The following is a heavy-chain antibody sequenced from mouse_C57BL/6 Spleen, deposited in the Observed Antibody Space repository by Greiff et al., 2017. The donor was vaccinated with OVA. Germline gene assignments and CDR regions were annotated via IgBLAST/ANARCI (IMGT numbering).Heavy chain of an antibody. Sequence: QVQLQQSGPELVKPGASVKISCKASGYAFSSSWMNWVKQRPGKGLEWIGRIYPGDGDTNYNGKFKGKATLTADKSSSTAYMQLSSLTSEDSAVYCCARYREAMDYWGQGTSVTVSS. CDR2: IYPGDGDT. V-gene: IGHV1-82*01. J-gene: IGHJ4*01. CDR3: ARYREAMDY. CDR1: GYAFSSSW.